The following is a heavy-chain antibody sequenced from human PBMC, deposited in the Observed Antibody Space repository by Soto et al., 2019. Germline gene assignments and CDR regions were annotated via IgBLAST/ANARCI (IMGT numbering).Heavy chain of an antibody. Sequence: HPGGSLRLSCAASGFTFSSYAMSWVRQAPGKGLEWVSAISGSGGSTYYADSVKGRFTISRDNSKNTLYLQMNSLRAEDTAVYYCAVRGVVPAARAGGYDYAVDYWGQGTLVTVSS. V-gene: IGHV3-23*01. CDR3: AVRGVVPAARAGGYDYAVDY. CDR2: ISGSGGST. J-gene: IGHJ4*02. D-gene: IGHD2-2*01. CDR1: GFTFSSYA.